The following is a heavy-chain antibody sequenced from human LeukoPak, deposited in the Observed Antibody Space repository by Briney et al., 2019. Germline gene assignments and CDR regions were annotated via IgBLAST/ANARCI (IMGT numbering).Heavy chain of an antibody. CDR3: AKDRDIVVVVAAFDY. V-gene: IGHV3-30*18. D-gene: IGHD2-15*01. CDR1: GFTFGSYA. CDR2: ISYDGSNK. Sequence: PGGSLRLSCAASGFTFGSYAMTWVRQAPGKGLEWVAVISYDGSNKYYADSVKGRFTISRDNSKNTLYLQMNSLRAEDTAVYYCAKDRDIVVVVAAFDYWGQGTLVTLSS. J-gene: IGHJ4*02.